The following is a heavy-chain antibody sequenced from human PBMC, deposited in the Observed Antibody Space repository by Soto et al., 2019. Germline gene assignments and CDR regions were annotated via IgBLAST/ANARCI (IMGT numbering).Heavy chain of an antibody. CDR3: ARDVVTAVAGSVNWFDP. D-gene: IGHD6-19*01. V-gene: IGHV3-33*01. CDR2: IWYDGTKK. CDR1: GFSLRTYG. J-gene: IGHJ5*02. Sequence: QVQLVESGGGVVQSGRSLTLSCAASGFSLRTYGMQWLRRAPGKGLEWVAFIWYDGTKKFYANSVKGRSTISKDNSNSILYLQMSGLRAEDTAVCYCARDVVTAVAGSVNWFDPCGQGTLVTVSS.